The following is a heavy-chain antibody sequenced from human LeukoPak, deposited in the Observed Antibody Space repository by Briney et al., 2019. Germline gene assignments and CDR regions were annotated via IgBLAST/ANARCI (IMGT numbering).Heavy chain of an antibody. Sequence: SETLSLTCTVSGGSISSGDYYWSWIRQPPGKGLEWVGEINHSGSTNYNPSLKSRVTISVDTSKNQFSLKLSSVTAADTAVYYCASGARITPKYYYDSSAHFDYWGQGTLVTVSS. J-gene: IGHJ4*02. V-gene: IGHV4-39*07. CDR3: ASGARITPKYYYDSSAHFDY. CDR1: GGSISSGDYY. D-gene: IGHD3-22*01. CDR2: INHSGST.